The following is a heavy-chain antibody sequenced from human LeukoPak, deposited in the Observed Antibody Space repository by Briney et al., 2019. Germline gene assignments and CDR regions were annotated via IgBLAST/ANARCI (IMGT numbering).Heavy chain of an antibody. Sequence: GESLQISFKGSGYSFTNYWIAWVRQMPGQGLEWMAIIYPGDSDARYSPSFQGQVTISVDKSINTTYLRWSSLKASDTAMYYCARRGWGFGEPKRDHDTFDIWGQGTMVTVSS. CDR2: IYPGDSDA. J-gene: IGHJ3*02. CDR3: ARRGWGFGEPKRDHDTFDI. D-gene: IGHD3-10*01. CDR1: GYSFTNYW. V-gene: IGHV5-51*01.